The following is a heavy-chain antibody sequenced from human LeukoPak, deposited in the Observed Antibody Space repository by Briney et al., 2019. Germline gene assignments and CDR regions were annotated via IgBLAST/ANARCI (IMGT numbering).Heavy chain of an antibody. CDR1: GFTFSSYS. J-gene: IGHJ6*03. V-gene: IGHV3-21*01. Sequence: GGSLRLSCAASGFTFSSYSMNWVRQAPGKGLEWVSSISSSSSYTYYVDSVKGRFTISRDNAKNSLYLQMNSLRAEDTAVYYCARSSGTMVRGVIIFHYYYYMDVWGKGTTVTVSS. CDR2: ISSSSSYT. CDR3: ARSSGTMVRGVIIFHYYYYMDV. D-gene: IGHD3-10*01.